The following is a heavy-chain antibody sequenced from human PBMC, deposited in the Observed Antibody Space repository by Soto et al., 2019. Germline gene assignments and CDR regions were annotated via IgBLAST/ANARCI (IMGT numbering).Heavy chain of an antibody. CDR3: AISIPGTTSFDY. CDR1: GFTFSDYY. V-gene: IGHV3-72*01. CDR2: SRDKGNRYST. J-gene: IGHJ4*02. D-gene: IGHD1-7*01. Sequence: EVHLVESGGGLVQPGGSLRLSCAGSGFTFSDYYIDWVRQAPGKGLEWVGRSRDKGNRYSTDYAASVKGRFTVSRAASKNSLYMQMNSLKAEATALYYCAISIPGTTSFDYWGQGTLVTVSS.